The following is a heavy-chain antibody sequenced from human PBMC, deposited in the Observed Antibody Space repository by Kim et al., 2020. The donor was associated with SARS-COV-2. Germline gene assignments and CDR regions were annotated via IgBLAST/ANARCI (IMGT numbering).Heavy chain of an antibody. Sequence: NPSLKSRVTISVDTSKNQFSLKLSSVTAADTAVYYCARDGAAAFENWFDPWGQGTLVTVSS. J-gene: IGHJ5*02. CDR3: ARDGAAAFENWFDP. D-gene: IGHD6-13*01. V-gene: IGHV4-59*01.